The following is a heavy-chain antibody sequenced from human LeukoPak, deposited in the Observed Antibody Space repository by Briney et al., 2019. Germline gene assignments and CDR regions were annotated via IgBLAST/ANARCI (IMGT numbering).Heavy chain of an antibody. CDR1: GYTFTLFY. V-gene: IGHV1-2*02. Sequence: ASVKLSCKASGYTFTLFYMHWVRQAPGQGLEWMGWINPNSGGTNYAQKVQGRGTMTRDTSNSTAYMYLTTLRSDDTAVYYCARGLGGYCSRTSCHDASDIWGQGTMVTVSS. D-gene: IGHD2-2*01. CDR2: INPNSGGT. CDR3: ARGLGGYCSRTSCHDASDI. J-gene: IGHJ3*02.